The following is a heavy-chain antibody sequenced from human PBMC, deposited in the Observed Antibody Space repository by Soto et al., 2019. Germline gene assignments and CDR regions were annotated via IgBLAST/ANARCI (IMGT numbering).Heavy chain of an antibody. Sequence: EVQLVESGGGFVQPGGSLRLSCVGSGVILSSYWMSWVRQAPGKGLEWVANIKPDGSGKYYVDSVKGRFTISRDNAKNSLYLQMNSLRAEDTAVYYCTSNIYYDFWSGYYAFEIWGQGTMVTVSS. CDR3: TSNIYYDFWSGYYAFEI. V-gene: IGHV3-7*01. D-gene: IGHD3-3*01. J-gene: IGHJ3*02. CDR2: IKPDGSGK. CDR1: GVILSSYW.